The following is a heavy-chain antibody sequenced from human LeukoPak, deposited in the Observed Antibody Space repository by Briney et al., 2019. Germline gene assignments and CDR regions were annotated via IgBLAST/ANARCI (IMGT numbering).Heavy chain of an antibody. V-gene: IGHV4-30-4*08. Sequence: SETLSLTCTVSGGSISSGDYYWTWIRQPPGKGLEWIGYIYYSGSTYYNPSLKSRVTISVDTSKNQFSLKLSSVTAADTAVYYCARDLGGHFDYWGQGTLVTVSS. D-gene: IGHD2-15*01. CDR3: ARDLGGHFDY. J-gene: IGHJ4*02. CDR2: IYYSGST. CDR1: GGSISSGDYY.